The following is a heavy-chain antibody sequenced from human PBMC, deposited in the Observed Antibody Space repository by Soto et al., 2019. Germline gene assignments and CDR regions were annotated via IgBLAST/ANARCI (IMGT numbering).Heavy chain of an antibody. CDR3: ARHQRDSSDFLASWDY. CDR2: ISHSGHK. V-gene: IGHV4-59*08. J-gene: IGHJ4*02. Sequence: QVQLQESGPGLVKPSETLSLTCTVSGDSISAYYWSWIRQPPGKGLEWIGYISHSGHKNYNPSLRSRVSMSLDTSKNQFSLDLGSVTAADTAMYYCARHQRDSSDFLASWDYWGQGALVTVSS. D-gene: IGHD3-3*01. CDR1: GDSISAYY.